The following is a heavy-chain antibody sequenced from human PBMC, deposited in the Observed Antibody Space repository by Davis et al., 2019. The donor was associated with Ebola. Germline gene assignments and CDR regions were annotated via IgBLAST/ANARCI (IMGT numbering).Heavy chain of an antibody. Sequence: GSLRLSCNVSGGSISSYYWGWIRQPPGKGLEWIGSSYSGGDTFYNPSLKSQVTIFVDTSKNQFSLNLTSVTAADTAVYFCARLSGLFSSSSGALYFDLWGRGTLVSVSP. CDR1: GGSISSYY. J-gene: IGHJ2*01. D-gene: IGHD6-6*01. CDR2: SYSGGDT. CDR3: ARLSGLFSSSSGALYFDL. V-gene: IGHV4-39*07.